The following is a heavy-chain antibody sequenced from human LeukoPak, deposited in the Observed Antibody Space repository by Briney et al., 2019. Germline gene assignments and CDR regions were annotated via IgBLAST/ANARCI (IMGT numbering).Heavy chain of an antibody. J-gene: IGHJ5*02. Sequence: GGSLRLSCVVSGFIFSDYYMSWIRQAPGKGLEWVSGIRAGGGSTNFADSVRGRFTLSTDNSKNTLYLQMNSLRAEDAAIYYCAKDGGSGMGFDPWGQGTLVTVSS. CDR1: GFIFSDYY. D-gene: IGHD3-10*01. CDR2: IRAGGGST. V-gene: IGHV3-23*01. CDR3: AKDGGSGMGFDP.